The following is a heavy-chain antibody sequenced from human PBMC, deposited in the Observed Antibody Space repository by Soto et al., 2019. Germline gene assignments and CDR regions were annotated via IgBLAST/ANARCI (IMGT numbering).Heavy chain of an antibody. D-gene: IGHD5-18*01. CDR3: ARTGPGGYSGQVYFDY. CDR2: IYYSGST. J-gene: IGHJ4*02. Sequence: SETLSLTCTVSGGSISSSSYYWGWIRQPPGKGLEWIGCIYYSGSTYYNPSLKSRVTISVDTSKNQFSLKLSSVTAADTAVYYCARTGPGGYSGQVYFDYWGQGTLVTVSS. CDR1: GGSISSSSYY. V-gene: IGHV4-39*07.